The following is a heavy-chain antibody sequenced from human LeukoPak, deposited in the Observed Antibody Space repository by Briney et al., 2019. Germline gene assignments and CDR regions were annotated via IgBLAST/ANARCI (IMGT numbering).Heavy chain of an antibody. Sequence: SETLSLTCTVSGYSISSGYYWGWIRQPPGKGLEWIGSIYHSGSTYYNPSLKSRVTISVDTSKNQFSLKLSSVTAADTAVYYCARRNDVTSDIWGQETMVTVSS. CDR1: GYSISSGYY. D-gene: IGHD1-1*01. CDR3: ARRNDVTSDI. CDR2: IYHSGST. J-gene: IGHJ3*02. V-gene: IGHV4-38-2*02.